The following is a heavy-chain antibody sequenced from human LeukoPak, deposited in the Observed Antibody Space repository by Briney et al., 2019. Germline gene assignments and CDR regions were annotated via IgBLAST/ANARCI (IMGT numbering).Heavy chain of an antibody. CDR2: MNPNSGNT. D-gene: IGHD2-2*01. J-gene: IGHJ6*02. CDR3: ARDHCSRATCYEYQYYGLDV. V-gene: IGHV1-8*01. CDR1: GYTFTSYD. Sequence: ASVKVSCKASGYTFTSYDINWVRQATGQGLEWMGWMNPNSGNTGYAQKFQGRVTMTRNTSISTAYMELSSLRSEDTAVYYCARDHCSRATCYEYQYYGLDVWGQGTTVTVSS.